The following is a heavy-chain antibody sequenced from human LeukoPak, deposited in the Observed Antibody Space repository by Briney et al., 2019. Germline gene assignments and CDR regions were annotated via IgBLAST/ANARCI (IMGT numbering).Heavy chain of an antibody. CDR2: INHSGST. Sequence: PSETLSLTCAVCGGSFSGYYWSWIRQPPGKGLEWIGEINHSGSTNYNPSLKSRVTISVDTSKNQFSLKLSSVTAADTAVYYCARREDCSNTSCYDRNSFDYWGQGTLVTVSS. V-gene: IGHV4-34*01. CDR3: ARREDCSNTSCYDRNSFDY. J-gene: IGHJ4*02. CDR1: GGSFSGYY. D-gene: IGHD2-2*01.